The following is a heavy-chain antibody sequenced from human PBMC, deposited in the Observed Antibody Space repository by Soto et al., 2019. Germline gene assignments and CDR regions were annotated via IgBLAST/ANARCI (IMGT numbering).Heavy chain of an antibody. J-gene: IGHJ4*01. V-gene: IGHV4-59*02. Sequence: PSETLSLTCTVSGGSVSSYYWSWIRQPPGKGLEWIGYISYSGSTNYNPSLKSRVTISLDTSTNHFSLKLSSVTADDTAVYYCARAPQTSGSHYPIDYWGQGTLVTVSS. D-gene: IGHD1-26*01. CDR2: ISYSGST. CDR1: GGSVSSYY. CDR3: ARAPQTSGSHYPIDY.